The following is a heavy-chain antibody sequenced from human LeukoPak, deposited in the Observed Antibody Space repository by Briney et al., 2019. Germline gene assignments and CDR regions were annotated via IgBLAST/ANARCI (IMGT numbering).Heavy chain of an antibody. J-gene: IGHJ4*02. D-gene: IGHD6-13*01. Sequence: SETLSLTCTVSGGSFNSYYWTWIRQPPGKGLEWVGYIYSSGSTFYNPSLKSRVTISVDTSINQFSLKLTSVTAADTAIYYCARRNAAAAGHEFDSWGQGILVTVSS. CDR2: IYSSGST. CDR1: GGSFNSYY. CDR3: ARRNAAAAGHEFDS. V-gene: IGHV4-59*08.